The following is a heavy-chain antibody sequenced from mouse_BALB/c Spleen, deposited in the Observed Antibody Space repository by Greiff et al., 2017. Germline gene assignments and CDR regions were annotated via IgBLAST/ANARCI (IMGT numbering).Heavy chain of an antibody. CDR1: GFNIKDTY. CDR3: ARWRRFAY. CDR2: IDPANGNT. V-gene: IGHV14-3*02. J-gene: IGHJ3*01. Sequence: VQLKESGAELVKPGASVKLSCTASGFNIKDTYMHWVKQRPEQGLEWIGRIDPANGNTKYDPKFQGKATITADTSSNTAYLQLSSLTSEDTAVYYCARWRRFAYWGQGTLVTVSA.